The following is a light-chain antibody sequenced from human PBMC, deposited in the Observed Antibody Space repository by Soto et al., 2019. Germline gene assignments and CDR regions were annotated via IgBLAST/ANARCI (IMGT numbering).Light chain of an antibody. V-gene: IGKV1-27*01. J-gene: IGKJ3*01. CDR3: QKYNNVPFA. CDR2: GAS. CDR1: QDISTH. Sequence: DIQMTQSPSSLSASVGDRVTITCRASQDISTHLAWYQQRPGKVPRLLIFGASTLQSGVPSRFIGNGSGTDFTLSISSLQPEDVATYYCQKYNNVPFAFGPGTTVDLK.